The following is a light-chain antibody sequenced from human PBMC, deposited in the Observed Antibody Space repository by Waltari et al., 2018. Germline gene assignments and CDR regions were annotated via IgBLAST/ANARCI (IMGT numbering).Light chain of an antibody. CDR1: QTVRIN. CDR2: GAS. J-gene: IGKJ1*01. CDR3: QQYKNWPPAT. Sequence: ETMMTQSPATLSVSPGERANLSCRASQTVRINLAWYQQKHGQPHRPLIYGASTSATGIPARISGSESGTEFTLSVSILQSEDFAIYYCQQYKNWPPATFGLGTKVEIK. V-gene: IGKV3-15*01.